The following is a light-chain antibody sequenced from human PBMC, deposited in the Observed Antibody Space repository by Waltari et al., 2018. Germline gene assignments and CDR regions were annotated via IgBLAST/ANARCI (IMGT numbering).Light chain of an antibody. CDR2: DTS. CDR1: QTVRATY. CDR3: QQYDISPRT. J-gene: IGKJ4*01. Sequence: EIVLTQSPVTLSLSPVERATLSCRASQTVRATYLAWYQQKPGQGPTLVIHDTSSSPTGIPDRFSGSGSGTDFSLTISSLEPDDFAVYYCQQYDISPRTFGGGTKVETK. V-gene: IGKV3-20*01.